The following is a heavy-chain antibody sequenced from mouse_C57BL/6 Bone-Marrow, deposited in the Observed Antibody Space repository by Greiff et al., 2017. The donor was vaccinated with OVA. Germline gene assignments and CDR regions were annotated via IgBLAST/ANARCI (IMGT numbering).Heavy chain of an antibody. J-gene: IGHJ3*01. CDR3: AKHEEFITTVGFAY. V-gene: IGHV5-6*02. Sequence: DVKLVESGGDLVKPGGSLKLSCAASGFTFSSYGMPWVRQTPDKRLEWVATISSGGSYTNYPNSVKGRFTISRDNAKNTLYLQLSSLMSEDTAVYYYAKHEEFITTVGFAYWGQGTMVTVSA. CDR2: ISSGGSYT. CDR1: GFTFSSYG. D-gene: IGHD1-1*01.